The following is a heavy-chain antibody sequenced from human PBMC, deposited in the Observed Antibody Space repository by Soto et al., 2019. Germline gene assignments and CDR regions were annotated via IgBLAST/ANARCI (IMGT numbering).Heavy chain of an antibody. CDR1: GGSISSYY. J-gene: IGHJ5*02. Sequence: SETLSLTCTVSGGSISSYYWSWIRQPPGKGLEWIGYIYYSGSTNYNPSLKSRVTISVDTSKNQFSLKLSSVTAADTAVYYCARDRTKSSGLNWFDPWGQGTLVTVSS. CDR2: IYYSGST. CDR3: ARDRTKSSGLNWFDP. V-gene: IGHV4-59*01. D-gene: IGHD6-19*01.